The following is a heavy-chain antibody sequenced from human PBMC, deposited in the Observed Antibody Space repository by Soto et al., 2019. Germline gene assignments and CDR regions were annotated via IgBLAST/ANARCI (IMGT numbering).Heavy chain of an antibody. CDR2: IIPIFGTA. CDR3: ATTPQYYYDSSGYYS. V-gene: IGHV1-69*13. J-gene: IGHJ4*02. CDR1: GGTFSSYA. Sequence: SSVKVSCKASGGTFSSYAISWVRQAPGQGLEWMGGIIPIFGTANYAQKFQGRVTITADESTSTAYMELSSLRSEDTAVYYCATTPQYYYDSSGYYSWGQGTLVTVSS. D-gene: IGHD3-22*01.